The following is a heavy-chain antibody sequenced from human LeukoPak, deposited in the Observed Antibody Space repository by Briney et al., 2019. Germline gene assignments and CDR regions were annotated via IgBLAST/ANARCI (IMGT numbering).Heavy chain of an antibody. CDR2: INPNSGGT. J-gene: IGHJ4*02. D-gene: IGHD1-26*01. CDR3: ARDYHRLVGDIGSDY. V-gene: IGHV1-2*02. Sequence: GASVKVSCKASGYTFTGYYMHWVRQAPGQGLEWMGWINPNSGGTNYAQKLQGRVTMTTDTSTSTVYMELRSLRSDDTAVYYCARDYHRLVGDIGSDYWGQGTLVIVSS. CDR1: GYTFTGYY.